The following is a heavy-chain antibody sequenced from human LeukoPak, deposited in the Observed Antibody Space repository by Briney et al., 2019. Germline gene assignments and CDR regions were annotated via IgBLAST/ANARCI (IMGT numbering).Heavy chain of an antibody. D-gene: IGHD2-15*01. Sequence: GRSLRLSCAASGFTFSDYPMHWVRQAPGKGLEWVALISYDTANEYYADSVKGRFTISRDNANNSLYLQMNSLRAEDTAIYYCARDGLIGYFDYWGQGTLVTVSS. CDR2: ISYDTANE. J-gene: IGHJ4*02. V-gene: IGHV3-30*04. CDR3: ARDGLIGYFDY. CDR1: GFTFSDYP.